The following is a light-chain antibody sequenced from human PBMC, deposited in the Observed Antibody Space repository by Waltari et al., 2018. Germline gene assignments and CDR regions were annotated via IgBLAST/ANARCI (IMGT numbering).Light chain of an antibody. J-gene: IGKJ2*02. V-gene: IGKV4-1*01. CDR1: MSVISDTDNKNY. CDR3: QQYLSAPRT. CDR2: WAS. Sequence: DIVMTQSPDSLAVSLGERATINCKSSMSVISDTDNKNYLAWYQQKPGQPPKLLIHWASIRESGVPDRFSGSGSGTDFTLTISSLQAEDVAVYYCQQYLSAPRTFGQGTVLEIK.